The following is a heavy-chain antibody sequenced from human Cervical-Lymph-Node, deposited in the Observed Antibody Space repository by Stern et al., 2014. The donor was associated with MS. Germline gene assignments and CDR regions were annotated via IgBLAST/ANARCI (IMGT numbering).Heavy chain of an antibody. J-gene: IGHJ5*02. CDR3: ARDMVDADKWFDP. CDR2: INPSGGST. D-gene: IGHD2-15*01. Sequence: VQLVESGAEVKKPGASGNGSCKASGYTFTHYHIHWVRQAPGQGLEWMAMINPSGGSTTYGQKFHGRLTVTRDTSTSTVYMELRSLRSDDTALYYCARDMVDADKWFDPWGQGTLVTVSS. V-gene: IGHV1-46*01. CDR1: GYTFTHYH.